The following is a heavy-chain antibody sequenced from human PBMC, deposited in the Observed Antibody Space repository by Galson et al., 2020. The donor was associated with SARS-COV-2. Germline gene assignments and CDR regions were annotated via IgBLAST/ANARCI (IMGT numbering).Heavy chain of an antibody. V-gene: IGHV6-1*01. CDR2: TYYRSKWSS. Sequence: SQTLSLTCAISGDSASSNSAAWHWIRQSPSRGLEWLGRTYYRSKWSSDYAVSVKSRITINPDTSKNQFSLQLNSVTPDDTAVYYCARSPGITVARTFDYWGQGTLVTVSS. CDR1: GDSASSNSAA. D-gene: IGHD6-19*01. CDR3: ARSPGITVARTFDY. J-gene: IGHJ4*02.